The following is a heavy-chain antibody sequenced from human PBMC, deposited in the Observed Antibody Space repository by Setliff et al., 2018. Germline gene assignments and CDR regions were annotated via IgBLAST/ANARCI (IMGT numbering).Heavy chain of an antibody. J-gene: IGHJ4*02. D-gene: IGHD2-2*01. CDR2: ISPHSGNT. CDR3: SRLVLFCTRTACQKLSGGEF. V-gene: IGHV1-18*04. CDR1: GYTFTGYY. Sequence: GASVKVSCKASGYTFTGYYMHWVRQAPGQGLEWMGWISPHSGNTYSTPKLHGRVTLTTDTSTSTAYIELRSLGSDDTAVYYCSRLVLFCTRTACQKLSGGEFWGQGTLVTVSS.